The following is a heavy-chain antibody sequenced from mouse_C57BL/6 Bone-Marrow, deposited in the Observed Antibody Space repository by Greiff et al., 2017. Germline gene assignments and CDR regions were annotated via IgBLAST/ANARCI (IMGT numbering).Heavy chain of an antibody. V-gene: IGHV5-6*01. D-gene: IGHD2-3*01. CDR1: GFTFSSYG. CDR3: ARRGYYGFAY. Sequence: VQLKESGGDLVKPGGSLKLSCAASGFTFSSYGMSWVRQTPDKRLGWVATISSGGSYPYYPDSVKGRFTISRDNAKNTLYLQMSSLKSEDTAMYYCARRGYYGFAYWGQGTLVTVSA. CDR2: ISSGGSYP. J-gene: IGHJ3*01.